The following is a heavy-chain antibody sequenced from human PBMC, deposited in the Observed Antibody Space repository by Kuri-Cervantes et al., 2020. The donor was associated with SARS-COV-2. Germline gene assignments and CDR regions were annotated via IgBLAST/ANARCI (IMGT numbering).Heavy chain of an antibody. CDR3: ASKHLYDIIVESDSYLKVAYYYMDV. V-gene: IGHV3-53*01. CDR2: IYSADIT. CDR1: GFTVSSNY. J-gene: IGHJ6*03. D-gene: IGHD2-21*01. Sequence: GGSLRLSCAASGFTVSSNYMSWVRQAPGKGLEWVSVIYSADITYYADSVKGRLTVSRDNSKNTLFLQMDSLRAEDTAVYYCASKHLYDIIVESDSYLKVAYYYMDVWGKGTTVTVSS.